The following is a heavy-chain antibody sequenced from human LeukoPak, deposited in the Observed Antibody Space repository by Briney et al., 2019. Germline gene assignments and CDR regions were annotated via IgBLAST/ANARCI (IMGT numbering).Heavy chain of an antibody. D-gene: IGHD1-26*01. V-gene: IGHV3-30-3*01. CDR3: IVGATSDYFDY. CDR1: GFTFSSYA. Sequence: GGSLRLSCAASGFTFSSYAMHWVRQAPGKGLEWVAVISYDGSNKYYADSVKGRFTIPRDNSKNTLYLQMNSPRAEDTAVYYCIVGATSDYFDYWGQGTLVTVSS. CDR2: ISYDGSNK. J-gene: IGHJ4*02.